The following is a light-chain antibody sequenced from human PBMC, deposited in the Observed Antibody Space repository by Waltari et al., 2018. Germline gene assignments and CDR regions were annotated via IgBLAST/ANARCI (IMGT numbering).Light chain of an antibody. CDR3: CSIAGSPLYV. CDR2: DAS. CDR1: SSDVAGYNY. V-gene: IGLV2-11*01. Sequence: QSALTQPRPVSGSPGQSVTIPCTRTSSDVAGYNYVSWYQQHPGKAPKLMIYDASKRPSGVPDRLCGSRSGDTASLTISGLQAEDEAEYYCCSIAGSPLYVFGTGTKVTVL. J-gene: IGLJ1*01.